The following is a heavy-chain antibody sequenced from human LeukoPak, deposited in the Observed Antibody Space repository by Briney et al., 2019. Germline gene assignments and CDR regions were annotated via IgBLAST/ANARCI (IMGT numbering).Heavy chain of an antibody. CDR2: INHSGST. D-gene: IGHD6-19*01. CDR3: ARRIAVAPGGAFDI. CDR1: GGSISSYY. Sequence: SETLSLTCTVSGGSISSYYWSWIRQPPGKGLEWIGEINHSGSTNYNPSLKSRVTISVDTSKNQFSLKLSSVTAADTAVYYCARRIAVAPGGAFDIWGQGTMVTVSS. J-gene: IGHJ3*02. V-gene: IGHV4-34*01.